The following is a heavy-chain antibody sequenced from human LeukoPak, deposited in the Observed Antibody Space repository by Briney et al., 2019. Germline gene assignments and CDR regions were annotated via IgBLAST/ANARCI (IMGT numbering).Heavy chain of an antibody. Sequence: PSETLSLTCTVSGGSISSYYWSWIRQPAGKGLEWIGRIYTSGSTNYNPSLKSRVTMSVDTSKNQFSLKLSSVTAADTAVYYCARGAPVWDIVVVPAAAKNSGGNWFDPWGQGTLVTVSS. J-gene: IGHJ5*02. D-gene: IGHD2-2*01. CDR2: IYTSGST. CDR1: GGSISSYY. CDR3: ARGAPVWDIVVVPAAAKNSGGNWFDP. V-gene: IGHV4-4*07.